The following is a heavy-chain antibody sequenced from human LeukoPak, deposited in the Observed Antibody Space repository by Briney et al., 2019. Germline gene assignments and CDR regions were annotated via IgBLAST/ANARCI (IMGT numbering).Heavy chain of an antibody. V-gene: IGHV3-73*01. J-gene: IGHJ4*02. CDR1: GFTFSGST. D-gene: IGHD1-26*01. CDR2: FRTKVNSYAT. Sequence: GGSLKLSCAASGFTFSGSTMHCVRQASGKGLEWVGRFRTKVNSYATAYAASVKGRFTISRDDSKNTAYLQMNSLKTEDTAVYYCTRSAGGTFDYWGQGTLVTVSS. CDR3: TRSAGGTFDY.